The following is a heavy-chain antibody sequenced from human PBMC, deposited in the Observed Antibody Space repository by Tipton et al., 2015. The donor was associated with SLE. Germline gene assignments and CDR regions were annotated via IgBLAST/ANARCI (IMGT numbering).Heavy chain of an antibody. CDR1: GGSIRNLY. V-gene: IGHV4-59*11. Sequence: TLSLTCTVSGGSIRNLYWSWIRQPPGKGLEWIAFISDTGRSDYSPSLRSRVTISIDTSKNQFSLKLRSVTTADTAVYYCARGGDASLSFDYWGRGTLVAVSS. CDR2: ISDTGRS. J-gene: IGHJ4*02. D-gene: IGHD7-27*01. CDR3: ARGGDASLSFDY.